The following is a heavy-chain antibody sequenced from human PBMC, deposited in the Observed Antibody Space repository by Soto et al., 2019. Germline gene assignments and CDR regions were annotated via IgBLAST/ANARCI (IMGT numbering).Heavy chain of an antibody. D-gene: IGHD3-3*01. CDR3: ASRLFWSGYIGGMDV. V-gene: IGHV1-8*01. J-gene: IGHJ6*02. CDR1: GYTFTSYD. CDR2: MNPNSGNT. Sequence: QVQLVQSGAEVKKPGASVKVSCKASGYTFTSYDINWVRQATGQGLEWMGWMNPNSGNTGYAQKFQGRVTMTRNTSISTAYMEMSSLRSEDTAVYYCASRLFWSGYIGGMDVFGQGTTVTGSS.